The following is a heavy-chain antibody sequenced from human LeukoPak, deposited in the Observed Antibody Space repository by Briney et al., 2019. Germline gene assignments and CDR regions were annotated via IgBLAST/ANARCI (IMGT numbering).Heavy chain of an antibody. CDR2: IIPIFGTA. D-gene: IGHD5-12*01. J-gene: IGHJ4*02. Sequence: SVKVSCKASGVTFSSYAISWVRQAPGQGLEWMGRIIPIFGTANYAQKFQGRVTITTDESTSTAYMELSSLRSEDTAVYYCARESYIVATITGFDYWGQGTLVTVSS. V-gene: IGHV1-69*05. CDR1: GVTFSSYA. CDR3: ARESYIVATITGFDY.